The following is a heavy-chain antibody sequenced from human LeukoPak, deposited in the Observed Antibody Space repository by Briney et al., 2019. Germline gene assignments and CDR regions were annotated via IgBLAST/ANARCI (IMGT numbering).Heavy chain of an antibody. CDR1: GFTFSSYA. Sequence: GRSLRLSCAASGFTFSSYAIHWVRQAPGKGLEWVAVISYDGSNKYYADSVKGRFTISRDNSKNTLYLQMNSLRAEDTAVYYCARSRIATVDYWGQGTLVTVSS. J-gene: IGHJ4*02. V-gene: IGHV3-30-3*01. CDR2: ISYDGSNK. CDR3: ARSRIATVDY. D-gene: IGHD6-6*01.